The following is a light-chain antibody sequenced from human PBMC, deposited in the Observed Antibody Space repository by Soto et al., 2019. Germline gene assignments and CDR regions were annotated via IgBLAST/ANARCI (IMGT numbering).Light chain of an antibody. V-gene: IGKV1-5*03. Sequence: IQMTQSPSTLSASVGDRVTITCRASQRLSLWLAWYQQKPGQAPKLLIYKGSSLQTGVPSRFSGSGSGSEYTLTISGLQPDDYATYYCHQYNSYPCSFGQGTTLEVK. CDR3: HQYNSYPCS. J-gene: IGKJ2*02. CDR2: KGS. CDR1: QRLSLW.